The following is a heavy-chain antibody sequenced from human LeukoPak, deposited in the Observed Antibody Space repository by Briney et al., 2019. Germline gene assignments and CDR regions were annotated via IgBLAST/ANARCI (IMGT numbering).Heavy chain of an antibody. CDR2: IYHSGST. J-gene: IGHJ6*04. CDR3: AREATMVRGVISYYYYGMDV. V-gene: IGHV4-4*02. D-gene: IGHD3-10*01. Sequence: SETLSLTCAVSGGSISSSNWWSWVRQPPGKGLEWIGEIYHSGSTNYNPSLKSRVTISVDKSKNQFSLKLSSVTAADTAVYYCAREATMVRGVISYYYYGMDVWGKGTTVTASS. CDR1: GGSISSSNW.